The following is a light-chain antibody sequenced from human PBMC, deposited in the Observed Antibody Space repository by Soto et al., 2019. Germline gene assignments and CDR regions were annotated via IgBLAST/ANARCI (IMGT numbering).Light chain of an antibody. CDR2: WAS. J-gene: IGKJ2*01. Sequence: DIVMTQSRDSLAVSLGERATINCKSSQSVLYSSNNKNYLAWYQQKPRQPPKLLIYWASTRESGVPDRFSGSGSGTDFTLTISSLQAEDVAVYYCQQYLNTPYTFGQGTKLEIK. CDR1: QSVLYSSNNKNY. CDR3: QQYLNTPYT. V-gene: IGKV4-1*01.